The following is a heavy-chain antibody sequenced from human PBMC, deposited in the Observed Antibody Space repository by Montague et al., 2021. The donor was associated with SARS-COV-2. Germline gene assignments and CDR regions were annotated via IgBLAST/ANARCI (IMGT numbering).Heavy chain of an antibody. CDR1: GFTFDDYA. J-gene: IGHJ3*01. D-gene: IGHD3-10*01. CDR2: INGDGLTT. Sequence: SLRLSCAASGFTFDDYAMHWVRQAPGKGLEWVSLINGDGLTTLLXDSVEGRFIISRDNSKNSLYLQMKSLRTEDTALYFCVKDMSEFDDLNAFDVWGQGTQVTASS. CDR3: VKDMSEFDDLNAFDV. V-gene: IGHV3-43*02.